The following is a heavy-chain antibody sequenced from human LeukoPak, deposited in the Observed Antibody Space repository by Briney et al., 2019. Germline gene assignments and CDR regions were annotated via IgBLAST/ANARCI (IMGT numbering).Heavy chain of an antibody. J-gene: IGHJ4*02. CDR3: ARDHSSSCQLLDY. V-gene: IGHV1-18*01. CDR1: GYTFTSYG. D-gene: IGHD2-2*01. Sequence: GASVKVSCKASGYTFTSYGISWVRQAPGQGLEWMGWISAYNGDTNYAQKFQGRITMTTDTSTNTAYIELRSLRSDDTAVYYCARDHSSSCQLLDYWGQGTLVTVSS. CDR2: ISAYNGDT.